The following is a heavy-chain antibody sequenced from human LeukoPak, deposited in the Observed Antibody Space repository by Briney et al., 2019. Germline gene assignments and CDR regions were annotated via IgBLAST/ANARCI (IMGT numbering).Heavy chain of an antibody. CDR3: AGDDAEWLLLQPDY. CDR2: ISYDGSNK. D-gene: IGHD3-22*01. Sequence: GGSLRLSCAASGFTFSSYAMHWVRQAPGKRLEWVAVISYDGSNKYYADSVKGRFTIPRDNSKNTLYLQMNSLRAEDTAVYYCAGDDAEWLLLQPDYWGQGTLVTVSS. V-gene: IGHV3-30-3*01. J-gene: IGHJ4*02. CDR1: GFTFSSYA.